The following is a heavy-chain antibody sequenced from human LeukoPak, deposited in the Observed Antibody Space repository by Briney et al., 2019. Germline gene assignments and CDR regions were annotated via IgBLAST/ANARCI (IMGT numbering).Heavy chain of an antibody. CDR2: IYYSGST. V-gene: IGHV4-39*07. D-gene: IGHD6-13*01. Sequence: SETLSLTCTVPGGSISSSSYYWGWIRQPPGKGLEWIGSIYYSGSTYYKPSLKSRVTISVDTSKNQFSLKLSSVTAADTAVYYCARVVSSWYYFDYWGQGTLVTVSS. J-gene: IGHJ4*02. CDR3: ARVVSSWYYFDY. CDR1: GGSISSSSYY.